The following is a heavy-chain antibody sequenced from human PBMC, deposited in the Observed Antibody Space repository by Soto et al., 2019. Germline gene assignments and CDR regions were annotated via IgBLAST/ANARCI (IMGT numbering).Heavy chain of an antibody. CDR3: ARGWFGPDV. J-gene: IGHJ6*04. Sequence: EVQLVESGGGLVQPGGSLRLSCAASGFTLSGRSMHWVRQAPGKGLVWVSGIDNAGTDSTYADSVKGRFTSSRDNAKNPLYLQMNSLRVEDTAVYYCARGWFGPDVWGKGTTVTVSP. V-gene: IGHV3-74*01. D-gene: IGHD3-10*01. CDR2: IDNAGTDS. CDR1: GFTLSGRS.